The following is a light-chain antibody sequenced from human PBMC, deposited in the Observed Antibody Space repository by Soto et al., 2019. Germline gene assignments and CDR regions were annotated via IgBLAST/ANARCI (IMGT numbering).Light chain of an antibody. CDR1: SSDVGGYNY. CDR2: DVT. Sequence: QSVLTQPASVSGSPGQSITISCTGTSSDVGGYNYFSWYQQHPGKAPKLIIYDVTNRPSGVSNRFSGSKSGNTASLTISGLQAEDGAYYYCSSYTSSSTLEVFGNGTKVXXL. J-gene: IGLJ1*01. V-gene: IGLV2-14*01. CDR3: SSYTSSSTLEV.